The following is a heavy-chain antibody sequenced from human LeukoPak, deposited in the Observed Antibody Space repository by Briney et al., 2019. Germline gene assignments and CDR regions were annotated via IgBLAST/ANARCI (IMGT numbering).Heavy chain of an antibody. D-gene: IGHD3-10*01. J-gene: IGHJ3*02. CDR2: ISSSGSTI. CDR3: ARGAVLLWFGESAGDAFDI. V-gene: IGHV3-11*01. CDR1: GFTFSDYY. Sequence: GGSLRLSCAASGFTFSDYYMSWIRQAPGKGLEWDSYISSSGSTIYYADSVKGRFTISRDNAKNSLYLQMNSLRAEDTAVYYCARGAVLLWFGESAGDAFDIWGQGTMVTVSS.